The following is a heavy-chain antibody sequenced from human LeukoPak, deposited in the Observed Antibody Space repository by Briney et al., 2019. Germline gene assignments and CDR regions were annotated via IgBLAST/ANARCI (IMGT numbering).Heavy chain of an antibody. D-gene: IGHD3-10*01. J-gene: IGHJ6*02. Sequence: GGSLRLSCAASGFTFSSYGMHWVRQAPGKGLEWVAVISYDGSNKYYADSVKGRFTISRDNSKNTLYLQMNSLRAEDTAVYYCAKTLKLWFGELYPSDADYYYGMDVWGQGTTVTVSS. CDR2: ISYDGSNK. V-gene: IGHV3-30*18. CDR1: GFTFSSYG. CDR3: AKTLKLWFGELYPSDADYYYGMDV.